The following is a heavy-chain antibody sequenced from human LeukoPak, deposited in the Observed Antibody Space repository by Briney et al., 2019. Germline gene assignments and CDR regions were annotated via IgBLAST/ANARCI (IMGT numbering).Heavy chain of an antibody. Sequence: GGSLRLSCAASVFTFSSYAMSWVRQAPGKGLEWVSAISGSGGSTYYADSVKGRFTISRDNSKNTLYLQMNSLRAEDTAVYYCAKDETIYDFWSGYNNWFDPWGQGTLVTVSS. CDR2: ISGSGGST. CDR1: VFTFSSYA. V-gene: IGHV3-23*01. D-gene: IGHD3-3*01. CDR3: AKDETIYDFWSGYNNWFDP. J-gene: IGHJ5*02.